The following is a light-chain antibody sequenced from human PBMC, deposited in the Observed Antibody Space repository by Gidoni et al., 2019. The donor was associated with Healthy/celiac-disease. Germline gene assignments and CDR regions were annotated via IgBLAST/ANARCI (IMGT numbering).Light chain of an antibody. CDR3: QQYGSPLT. V-gene: IGKV3-20*01. Sequence: IVLTQSPGTLSLSPGERATLSCRASQSVSISYLAWYQQKPGQAPRLLIYVASSRATGIPDRFSGSGSGTDFTLTISRLEPEDFAVYYCQQYGSPLTFGGGTKVEIK. CDR2: VAS. CDR1: QSVSISY. J-gene: IGKJ4*01.